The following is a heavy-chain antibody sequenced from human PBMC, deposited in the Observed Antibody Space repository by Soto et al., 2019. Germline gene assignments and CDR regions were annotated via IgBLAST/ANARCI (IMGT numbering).Heavy chain of an antibody. J-gene: IGHJ3*02. CDR2: IYPGDSDT. V-gene: IGHV5-51*01. Sequence: ESLKISCKGSGYSFTSYWIGWVRQMPGKGLEWMGIIYPGDSDTRYSPSFQGQVTISADKSISTAYLQWSSLKASDTAMYYCARQKDDSSGYYSRYLVGAFDIWGQGTMVT. D-gene: IGHD3-22*01. CDR1: GYSFTSYW. CDR3: ARQKDDSSGYYSRYLVGAFDI.